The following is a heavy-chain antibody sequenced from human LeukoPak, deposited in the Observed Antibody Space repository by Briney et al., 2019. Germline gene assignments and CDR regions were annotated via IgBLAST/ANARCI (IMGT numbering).Heavy chain of an antibody. CDR3: ARGGIVVVPAAMAYFQH. CDR1: GYTLTSYY. D-gene: IGHD2-2*01. Sequence: GASVKVSCKASGYTLTSYYMHWVRQAPGQGLEWMGIINPSGGSTSYAQKFQGRVTMTRDTSTSTVYMELSSLRSEDTAVYYCARGGIVVVPAAMAYFQHWGQGTLVTVSS. CDR2: INPSGGST. J-gene: IGHJ1*01. V-gene: IGHV1-46*03.